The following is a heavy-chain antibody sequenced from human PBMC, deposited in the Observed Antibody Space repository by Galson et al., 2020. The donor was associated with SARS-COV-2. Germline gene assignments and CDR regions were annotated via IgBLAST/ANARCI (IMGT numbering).Heavy chain of an antibody. CDR1: GFTFSNYA. Sequence: GESLKISCEASGFTFSNYAMNWVRQAPGKGLEWVSAINGRGGKTYYSDSVKGRFTISRDNSKNTLYLQMDSLRAEETAVYYCAKESGPPRGGWDCWGQGSQVIVSS. V-gene: IGHV3-23*01. J-gene: IGHJ4*02. CDR2: INGRGGKT. CDR3: AKESGPPRGGWDC. D-gene: IGHD6-19*01.